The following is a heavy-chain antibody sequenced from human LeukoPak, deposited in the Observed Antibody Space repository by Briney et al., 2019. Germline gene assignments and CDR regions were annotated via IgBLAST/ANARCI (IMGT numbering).Heavy chain of an antibody. CDR3: ARVRYGDGFSHLDY. V-gene: IGHV1-2*02. D-gene: IGHD5-24*01. J-gene: IGHJ4*02. Sequence: ASVKVSCKASGYTFTSYAIHWVRQPPGQGLEWMGWITPSGGTNYPQKFHGRDAITWDTSITTAYMDLSRLTSDDTAVYYCARVRYGDGFSHLDYWGQGALVTVSS. CDR2: ITPSGGT. CDR1: GYTFTSYA.